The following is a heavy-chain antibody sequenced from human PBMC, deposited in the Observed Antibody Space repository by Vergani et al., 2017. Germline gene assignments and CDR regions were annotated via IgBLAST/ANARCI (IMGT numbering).Heavy chain of an antibody. Sequence: QLQLQESGPGLVKPSATLSLTCSVSGASIRSSNYYWGWIRQPPGKGLEWIASIYYSGSTYYNPSFKSRVTISVDTSKKQFSRKLSSVTAADTAVYFWARHSXVEWLVKLGWIDPWGKGILVTVSS. D-gene: IGHD6-19*01. CDR2: IYYSGST. V-gene: IGHV4-39*01. CDR1: GASIRSSNYY. J-gene: IGHJ5*02. CDR3: ARHSXVEWLVKLGWIDP.